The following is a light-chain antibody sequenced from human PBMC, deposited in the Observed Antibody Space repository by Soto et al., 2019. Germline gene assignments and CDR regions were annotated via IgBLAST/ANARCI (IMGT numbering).Light chain of an antibody. CDR2: SNN. Sequence: QSVLSQPPSASGTPGQRVTISCSGSSSKNGSNTVNWYQQLPGTAPKLLIYSNNRRPSGVPDRFSGSKSGTSASLAISGLQSEDEADYYCAAWDDSLNGPVFGGGTKLTVL. CDR1: SSKNGSNT. CDR3: AAWDDSLNGPV. V-gene: IGLV1-44*01. J-gene: IGLJ2*01.